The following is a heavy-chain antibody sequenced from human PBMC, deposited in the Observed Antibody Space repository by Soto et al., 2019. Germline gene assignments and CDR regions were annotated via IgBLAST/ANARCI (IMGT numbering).Heavy chain of an antibody. CDR1: GGSISSYY. CDR3: ARAPPPPGVTVTPYYFDY. V-gene: IGHV4-59*01. D-gene: IGHD4-17*01. CDR2: IYYSGST. J-gene: IGHJ4*02. Sequence: QVQLQESGPGLVKPSETLSLTCTVSGGSISSYYWSWIRQPPGKGLEWIGYIYYSGSTNYNPSLKSRVXXXXXXXXXXXXXXXXXXXXXXXXXXXCARAPPPPGVTVTPYYFDYWCQGTLVTVSS.